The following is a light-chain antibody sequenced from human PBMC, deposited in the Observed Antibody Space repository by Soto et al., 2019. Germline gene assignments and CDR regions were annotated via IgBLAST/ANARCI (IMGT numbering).Light chain of an antibody. V-gene: IGKV1-5*03. CDR1: QSISSW. CDR3: QQYNSYPQT. Sequence: DIQMTQSPSTLSASVGDRVTITCRASQSISSWLAWYQQKPGKAPDLLIYKASNLQSGVPSRFSGSGSGTEFTLTISSLQPDDFATYYCQQYNSYPQTFGQGTKVEIK. J-gene: IGKJ1*01. CDR2: KAS.